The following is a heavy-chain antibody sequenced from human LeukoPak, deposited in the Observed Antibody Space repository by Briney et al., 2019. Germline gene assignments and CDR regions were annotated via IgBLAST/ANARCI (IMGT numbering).Heavy chain of an antibody. CDR2: ISPSGDRT. CDR3: AIMHGYYDASGYWVQ. CDR1: GFTFGSYG. J-gene: IGHJ4*02. V-gene: IGHV3-23*01. Sequence: TGGSLRLSCAASGFTFGSYGMSWVRQAPGKGLEWVSFISPSGDRTSNADSVEGRFTISRDNPRDTLYLQMNSLRDEDTAGYYCAIMHGYYDASGYWVQWGQGTLVTVSS. D-gene: IGHD3-22*01.